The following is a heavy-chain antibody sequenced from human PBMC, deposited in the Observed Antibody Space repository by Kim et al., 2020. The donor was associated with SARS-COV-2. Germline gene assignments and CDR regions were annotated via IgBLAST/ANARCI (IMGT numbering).Heavy chain of an antibody. V-gene: IGHV7-4-1*02. Sequence: ASVKVSCKASGYTFTSYAMNWVRQAPGQGLEWMGWIITNTGNPTYGQGFTGRFVFSLDTSVSTAYLQISSLKAEDTALYFCARGGSGSFSNYGMDVWGQGTTVTVSS. J-gene: IGHJ6*02. CDR2: IITNTGNP. D-gene: IGHD3-10*01. CDR3: ARGGSGSFSNYGMDV. CDR1: GYTFTSYA.